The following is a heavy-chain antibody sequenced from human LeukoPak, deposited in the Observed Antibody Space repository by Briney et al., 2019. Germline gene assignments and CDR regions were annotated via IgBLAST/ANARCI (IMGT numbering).Heavy chain of an antibody. V-gene: IGHV3-23*01. CDR1: GFTFNKYA. CDR3: AKLQTAVVPAATLGFDS. J-gene: IGHJ4*02. D-gene: IGHD2-2*01. CDR2: IGRSGANS. Sequence: GGSLRLSCAASGFTFNKYAMSWVRQSPGKGLEWVSAIGRSGANSYYATSVKGRFSVSRDNTKNTFHLQMNSLRAEDTAIYHCAKLQTAVVPAATLGFDSWGQGTLVTVSS.